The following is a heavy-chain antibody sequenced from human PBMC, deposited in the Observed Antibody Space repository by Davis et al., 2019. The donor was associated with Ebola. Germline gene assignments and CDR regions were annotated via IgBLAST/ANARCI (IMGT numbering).Heavy chain of an antibody. D-gene: IGHD3-22*01. J-gene: IGHJ4*02. V-gene: IGHV5-51*01. Sequence: GESLKISCKGSGYSFTSYWIGWVRQMPGKGPEWMGIIYPGDSDTRYSPSFQGQVTISADKSISTAYLQWSSLKASDTAMYYCARRDDSSGYYLLFDYWGQGTLVTVSS. CDR2: IYPGDSDT. CDR3: ARRDDSSGYYLLFDY. CDR1: GYSFTSYW.